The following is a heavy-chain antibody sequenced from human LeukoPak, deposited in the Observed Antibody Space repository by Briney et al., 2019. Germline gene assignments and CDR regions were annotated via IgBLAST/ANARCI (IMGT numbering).Heavy chain of an antibody. CDR1: GFTVSSNY. V-gene: IGHV3-23*01. CDR3: AKAGIVVVTDY. Sequence: GGSLRLSCAASGFTVSSNYMSWVRQAPGKGLEWVSAISGSGGSTYYADSVKGRFTISRDNSKNTLCLQMNSLRAEDTAVYYCAKAGIVVVTDYWGQGTLVTVSS. CDR2: ISGSGGST. D-gene: IGHD3-22*01. J-gene: IGHJ4*02.